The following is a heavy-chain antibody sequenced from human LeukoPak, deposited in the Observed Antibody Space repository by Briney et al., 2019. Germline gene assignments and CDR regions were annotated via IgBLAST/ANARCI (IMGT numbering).Heavy chain of an antibody. J-gene: IGHJ4*02. CDR2: IKQDGSEK. Sequence: GGSLRLSCAASGFTFSSYWMSWARQAPGKGLEWVANIKQDGSEKYYVDSVKGRFTISRDNAKNSLYLQMNSLRAEDTAVYYCARFAVAAYFDYWGQGTLVTVSS. CDR3: ARFAVAAYFDY. D-gene: IGHD6-19*01. CDR1: GFTFSSYW. V-gene: IGHV3-7*01.